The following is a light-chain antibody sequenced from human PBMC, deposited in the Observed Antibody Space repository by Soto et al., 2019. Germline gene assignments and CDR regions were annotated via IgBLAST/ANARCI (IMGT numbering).Light chain of an antibody. V-gene: IGKV3-20*01. Sequence: EVVLTQSPGTLSLSPGERATLSCRASQSVGSIYLAWYQQKPGQAPRLLIYGTSSRATGIPDRFSGSGSGTDFSLTISRLEPEDFAVYYCQQYGSSPITFGQGTKVDIK. CDR1: QSVGSIY. CDR2: GTS. J-gene: IGKJ1*01. CDR3: QQYGSSPIT.